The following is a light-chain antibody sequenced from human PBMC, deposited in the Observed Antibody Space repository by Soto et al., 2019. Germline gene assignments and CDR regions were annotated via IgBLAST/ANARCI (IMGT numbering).Light chain of an antibody. CDR3: QKYNSAPYT. Sequence: DIQMTQSPSSLSASVGDRVTITCRASQGISNYLAWYQQKPGKVPKLLIYAASTLKSGVPSRFSSSGSGTDFTLTISSLQPEDVASYYCQKYNSAPYTFGQGTKLEIK. V-gene: IGKV1-27*01. J-gene: IGKJ2*01. CDR1: QGISNY. CDR2: AAS.